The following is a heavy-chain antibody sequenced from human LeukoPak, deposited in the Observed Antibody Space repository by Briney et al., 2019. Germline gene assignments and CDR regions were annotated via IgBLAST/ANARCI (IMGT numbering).Heavy chain of an antibody. D-gene: IGHD6-19*01. CDR2: ISYDGSNK. Sequence: GGSLRHSCAASGFTFCSYAMHWVRQAPGRGLEWVAVISYDGSNKYYADSVKGRLTISRDNSKNTLYLQMNSLRAEDTAVYYCATLGYSSGWADYWGQGTLVTVSS. CDR1: GFTFCSYA. CDR3: ATLGYSSGWADY. J-gene: IGHJ4*02. V-gene: IGHV3-30*04.